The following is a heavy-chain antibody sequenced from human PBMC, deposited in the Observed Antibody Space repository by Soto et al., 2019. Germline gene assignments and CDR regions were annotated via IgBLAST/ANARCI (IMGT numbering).Heavy chain of an antibody. D-gene: IGHD3-22*01. V-gene: IGHV5-51*01. CDR1: GYSFTSYW. Sequence: GGALKISCKGSGYSFTSYWIGWVRQMPGKGLEGIAIIYPGDSDTRYSPSFQGQVTISADKSISTAYLQWSSLKASDTAMYYCARSNPKYDSSGYNPICAFDIWGQGTMVTVSS. J-gene: IGHJ3*02. CDR3: ARSNPKYDSSGYNPICAFDI. CDR2: IYPGDSDT.